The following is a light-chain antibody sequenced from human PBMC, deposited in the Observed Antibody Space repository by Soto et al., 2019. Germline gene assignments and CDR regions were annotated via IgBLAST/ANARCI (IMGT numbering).Light chain of an antibody. J-gene: IGKJ1*01. CDR2: AAS. V-gene: IGKV1-8*01. Sequence: AIRMTQSPSSLSASTGDRVTITYRASQGISSYLAWYQQKPGKAPKLLIYAASTLQRGVPSRFSGSGSGTKFTLTISSLQPDDVATYYCQKYDSASCTFGPGTKVDIK. CDR3: QKYDSASCT. CDR1: QGISSY.